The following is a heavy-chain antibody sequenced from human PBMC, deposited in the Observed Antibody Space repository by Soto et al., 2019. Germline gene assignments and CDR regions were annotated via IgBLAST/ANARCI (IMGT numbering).Heavy chain of an antibody. CDR3: ERVPPPPEL. CDR2: ISAYNGNT. CDR1: GYTFASYA. J-gene: IGHJ4*02. V-gene: IGHV1-18*01. Sequence: QVQLVQSGAEVKKPGASVKVSCKASGYTFASYAISWMRQAPGQGLEWMGWISAYNGNTNYAQKLQGRVTMTTDTATSTAYRELSSLRSDDTAVYYCERVPPPPELWGQGTLVTVSS. D-gene: IGHD2-2*01.